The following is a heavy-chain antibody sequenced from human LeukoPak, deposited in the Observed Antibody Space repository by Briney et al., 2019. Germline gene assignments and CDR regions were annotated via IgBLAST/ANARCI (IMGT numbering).Heavy chain of an antibody. CDR3: AKDAGLNSYGSWLDY. CDR2: RRYDGNNK. Sequence: GGSLRLSCATSGFTFSSYGVHWVRQAPGKGLEWVAFRRYDGNNKYHAESVEGRFTISRDNSNNTVYLHMNSLRTEDTAMYYCAKDAGLNSYGSWLDYWSQGTLVTVSS. CDR1: GFTFSSYG. D-gene: IGHD5-18*01. J-gene: IGHJ4*02. V-gene: IGHV3-30*02.